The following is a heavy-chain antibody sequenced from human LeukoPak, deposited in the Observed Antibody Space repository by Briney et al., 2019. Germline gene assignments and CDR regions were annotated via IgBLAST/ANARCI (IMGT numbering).Heavy chain of an antibody. V-gene: IGHV3-53*01. CDR3: ARPTYSGSYYWFDY. CDR2: IYSGGST. CDR1: GFTVSSNY. D-gene: IGHD1-26*01. J-gene: IGHJ4*02. Sequence: GGSLRLSCAASGFTVSSNYMSWVRQAPGKGLEWVSVIYSGGSTYYADSVKGRFTISRDNSKNTLYLQMNSLRAEDTALYYCARPTYSGSYYWFDYWGQGTLVTVSS.